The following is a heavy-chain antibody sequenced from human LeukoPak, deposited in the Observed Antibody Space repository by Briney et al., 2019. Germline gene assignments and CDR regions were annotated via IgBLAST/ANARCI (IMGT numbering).Heavy chain of an antibody. Sequence: PGGSLRLSCAASGFAFSDYSMNWVRQAPGKGLEWISAITSDSNLIYYADSMRGRITISRDNAENSVYLQMNGLRAEDTAIYDCASGGATVWGYWGQGALVIVSS. D-gene: IGHD3-16*01. J-gene: IGHJ4*02. CDR2: ITSDSNLI. CDR1: GFAFSDYS. CDR3: ASGGATVWGY. V-gene: IGHV3-21*06.